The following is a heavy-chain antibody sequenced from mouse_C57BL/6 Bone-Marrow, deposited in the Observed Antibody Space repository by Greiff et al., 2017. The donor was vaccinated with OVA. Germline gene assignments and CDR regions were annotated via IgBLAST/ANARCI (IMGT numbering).Heavy chain of an antibody. V-gene: IGHV1-78*01. J-gene: IGHJ3*01. CDR3: ARRRYDGYPAWFAY. D-gene: IGHD2-3*01. Sequence: VKLMESDAELVKPGASVKISCKVSGYTFTDHTIHWMKQRPEQGLEWIGYIYPRDGSTKYNEKFKGKATLTADKSSSTAYMQLNSLTSEDSAVYFCARRRYDGYPAWFAYWGQGTLVTVSA. CDR2: IYPRDGST. CDR1: GYTFTDHT.